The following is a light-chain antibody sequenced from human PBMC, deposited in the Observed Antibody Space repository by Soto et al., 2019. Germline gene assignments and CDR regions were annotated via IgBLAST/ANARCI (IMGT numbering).Light chain of an antibody. CDR2: DVS. CDR1: SSDVGGYNY. J-gene: IGLJ2*01. CDR3: ISYTSSSTRV. Sequence: QSALTQPASVSGSPGQSITISCTGTSSDVGGYNYVSWYQQHPGKAPKLMIYDVSNRPSGVSNRFSGSKSGNTVSLTISGLQAEDEADYYCISYTSSSTRVFGGGTKLTVL. V-gene: IGLV2-14*01.